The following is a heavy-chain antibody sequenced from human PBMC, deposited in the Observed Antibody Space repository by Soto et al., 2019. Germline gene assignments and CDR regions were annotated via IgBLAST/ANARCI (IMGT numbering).Heavy chain of an antibody. V-gene: IGHV1-69*06. Sequence: VQLVQSGAEVKKPGSSVSVSCKTSGGTFSSYGMNWVRQAPGQGLEWMGGIIPILDTTNYAQKVQGRLTITADKSTSTAYMEWSSLRSEDTAVYYCVRSRGYSYSYMGEGYYYAMDVWGQGTTVTVSS. CDR1: GGTFSSYG. CDR3: VRSRGYSYSYMGEGYYYAMDV. D-gene: IGHD5-18*01. CDR2: IIPILDTT. J-gene: IGHJ6*02.